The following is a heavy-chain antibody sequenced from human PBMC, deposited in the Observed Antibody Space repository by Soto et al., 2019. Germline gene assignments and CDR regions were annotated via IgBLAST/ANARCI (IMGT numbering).Heavy chain of an antibody. Sequence: GGSXRLSCASSGITFIIYAMHWVRQAPGKGLEWVAVMSYDGENKYHADSVKGRFTISRDNSKNTLYLQMNSLRPEDTALYYCARDRGNRIKSYGMEVWGKGTTVTVS. D-gene: IGHD2-15*01. CDR1: GITFIIYA. V-gene: IGHV3-30*04. J-gene: IGHJ6*04. CDR2: MSYDGENK. CDR3: ARDRGNRIKSYGMEV.